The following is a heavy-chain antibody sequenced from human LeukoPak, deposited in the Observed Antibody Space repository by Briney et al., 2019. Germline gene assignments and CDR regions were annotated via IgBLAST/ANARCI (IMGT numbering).Heavy chain of an antibody. Sequence: GGSLRPSCAASGFTFSSHWMTWVRQAPGKGLEWVANIKKDGSETHYVDSVKGRFTISRDNAKNSLYLQMNSLRPEDTAVYYCARWYYGSGSWALDYWGQGTLVTVSS. CDR2: IKKDGSET. D-gene: IGHD3-10*01. V-gene: IGHV3-7*05. J-gene: IGHJ4*02. CDR1: GFTFSSHW. CDR3: ARWYYGSGSWALDY.